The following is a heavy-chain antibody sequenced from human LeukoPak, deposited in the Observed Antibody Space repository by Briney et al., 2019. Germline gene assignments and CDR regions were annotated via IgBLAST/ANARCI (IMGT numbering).Heavy chain of an antibody. Sequence: QPGGSLRLSCAASGFTFSSYWMSWVRQAPGKGLEWVANIKQDGSEKYYVDSVKGRFTISRDNAKNSLYLQMNSLRAEDTAVYYCARERYDSSGYGPGFDYWGQGTLVTVSS. CDR1: GFTFSSYW. D-gene: IGHD3-22*01. V-gene: IGHV3-7*01. J-gene: IGHJ4*02. CDR2: IKQDGSEK. CDR3: ARERYDSSGYGPGFDY.